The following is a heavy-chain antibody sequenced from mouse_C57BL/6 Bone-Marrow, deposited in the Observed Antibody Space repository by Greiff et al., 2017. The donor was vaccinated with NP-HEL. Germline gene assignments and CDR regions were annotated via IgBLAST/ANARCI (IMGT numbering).Heavy chain of an antibody. CDR1: GYTFTSYW. CDR2: INPSSGYT. J-gene: IGHJ4*01. Sequence: VQLKESGAELAKPGASVKLSCKASGYTFTSYWMHWVKQRPGQGLEWIGYINPSSGYTKYNQKFKDKATLTADKSSSTAYMQLSSLTYEDSAVYYCASTYGVHYYAMDYWGQGTSVTVSS. D-gene: IGHD1-1*02. CDR3: ASTYGVHYYAMDY. V-gene: IGHV1-7*01.